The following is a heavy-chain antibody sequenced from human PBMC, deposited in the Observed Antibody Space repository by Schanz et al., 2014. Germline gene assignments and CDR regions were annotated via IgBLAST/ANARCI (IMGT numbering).Heavy chain of an antibody. CDR2: INHGGST. Sequence: QVQLVESGGGVVQFGRSLRLSCAASGFTFSSYAMSWVRQAPGKGLEWIAEINHGGSTNYNPSLKSRVTISVDTSKNQFSLKLRSVTAADTAVYYCARAARRTRVVPLYFDYWGQGTLVTVSS. D-gene: IGHD2-2*01. J-gene: IGHJ4*02. V-gene: IGHV4-34*01. CDR1: GFTFSSYA. CDR3: ARAARRTRVVPLYFDY.